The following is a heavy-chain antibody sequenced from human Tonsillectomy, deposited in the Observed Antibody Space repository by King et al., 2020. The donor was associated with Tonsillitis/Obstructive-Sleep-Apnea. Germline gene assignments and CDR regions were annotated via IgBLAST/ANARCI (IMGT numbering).Heavy chain of an antibody. V-gene: IGHV3-11*01. D-gene: IGHD3-3*01. CDR2: ISSSGSTI. CDR1: GFTFSDYY. CDR3: ARLYYDFRSAYYPSYYYYYMDV. Sequence: VQLVESGGGLVKPGGSLRLSCAASGFTFSDYYMSWIRQAPGKGLEWVSYISSSGSTIYYADSVKGRFTISRDNAKNSLYLQMNSLRAEDTAVYYCARLYYDFRSAYYPSYYYYYMDVWGKGTTVTVSS. J-gene: IGHJ6*03.